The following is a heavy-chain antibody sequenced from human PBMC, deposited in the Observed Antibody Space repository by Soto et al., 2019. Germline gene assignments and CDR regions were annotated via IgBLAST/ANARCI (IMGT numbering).Heavy chain of an antibody. CDR2: IYYSGST. CDR3: ARDCGGDCYGLD. Sequence: SETLSLTCTVSGGSISSGGYYWSWIRQHPGKGLEWIGYIYYSGSTYYNPSLKSRVTISVDTSKNQFSLKLSPVTAADTAVYYCARDCGGDCYGLDWGQGTLVTVSS. J-gene: IGHJ4*02. V-gene: IGHV4-31*03. CDR1: GGSISSGGYY. D-gene: IGHD2-21*02.